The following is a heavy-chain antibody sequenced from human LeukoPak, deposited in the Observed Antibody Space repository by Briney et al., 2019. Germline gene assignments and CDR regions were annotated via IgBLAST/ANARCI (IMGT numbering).Heavy chain of an antibody. D-gene: IGHD1-26*01. CDR1: GGTFSSYA. V-gene: IGHV1-2*02. J-gene: IGHJ2*01. CDR3: ARGVGPRYFDL. CDR2: INPNSGGT. Sequence: ASVKVSCKASGGTFSSYAISWVRQAPGQGLEWMGWINPNSGGTNYAQKSQGRVTMTRDTSISTAYMELSRLRPDDTAVYYCARGVGPRYFDLWGRGTLVTVSS.